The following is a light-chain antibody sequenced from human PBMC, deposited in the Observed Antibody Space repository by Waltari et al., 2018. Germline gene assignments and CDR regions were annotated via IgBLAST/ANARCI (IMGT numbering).Light chain of an antibody. CDR1: QSISRN. CDR3: QQYNNWPPDPT. J-gene: IGKJ1*01. V-gene: IGKV3D-15*01. Sequence: IVMTHSPATLSVFPGERATIPCRASQSISRNLAWYQHKPGQSPRLLIYGASTRATGIPDRFTGSGSGIEFTLTINSLQSEDFAVYYCQQYNNWPPDPTFGQGTKVEIK. CDR2: GAS.